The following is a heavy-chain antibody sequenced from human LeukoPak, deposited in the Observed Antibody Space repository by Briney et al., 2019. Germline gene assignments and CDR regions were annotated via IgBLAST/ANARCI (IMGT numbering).Heavy chain of an antibody. CDR1: GDSVSSNSAA. CDR3: ARDPTGDAYFDY. J-gene: IGHJ4*02. D-gene: IGHD7-27*01. Sequence: SQTLSVTCAISGDSVSSNSAAWNWIRQSPSRGLEWLGRTYYRSKWYSNYAVSVKSRITINPDTSKNLFSLQLNSVTPEDTAVYYCARDPTGDAYFDYWGQGIPVTVSS. V-gene: IGHV6-1*01. CDR2: TYYRSKWYS.